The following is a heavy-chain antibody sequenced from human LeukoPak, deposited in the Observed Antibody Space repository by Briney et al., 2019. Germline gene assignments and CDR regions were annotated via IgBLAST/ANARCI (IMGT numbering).Heavy chain of an antibody. CDR3: ARETRESRYFDL. D-gene: IGHD4-23*01. CDR2: IHTSGST. CDR1: GGSISSYF. J-gene: IGHJ2*01. V-gene: IGHV4-4*07. Sequence: PSETLSLTCTVSGGSISSYFWSWIRQPAGKGLEWIGRIHTSGSTNYNSSLKTRVAKSLDTSKNQSSLNLTSVTAADTAVYYCARETRESRYFDLWGRGTPVTVSS.